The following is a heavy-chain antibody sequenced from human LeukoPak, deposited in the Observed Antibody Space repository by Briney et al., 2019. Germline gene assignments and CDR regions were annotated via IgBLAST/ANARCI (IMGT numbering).Heavy chain of an antibody. J-gene: IGHJ5*02. CDR2: IKTDNGNT. V-gene: IGHV1-18*01. CDR3: ARKGCTGDCYRFDP. CDR1: GYTFNTYG. D-gene: IGHD2-21*02. Sequence: ASVTVSCKASGYTFNTYGISWVRQAPGQRPEWMGWIKTDNGNTKYAQKFEGRVTINKDTTKNKAYMELSNLRSDDTAVYYCARKGCTGDCYRFDPWGQGTLVTVSS.